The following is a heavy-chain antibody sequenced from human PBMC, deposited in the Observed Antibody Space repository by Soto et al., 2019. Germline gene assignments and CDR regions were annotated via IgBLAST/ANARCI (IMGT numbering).Heavy chain of an antibody. CDR2: IKQDGSEK. D-gene: IGHD6-19*01. CDR1: GFTFSSYW. V-gene: IGHV3-7*04. Sequence: PGGSLSLSCAASGFTFSSYWMSWVRQAPGKGLEWVANIKQDGSEKYYVDSVRGRFTLSRDNAKNSLQLQMNSLRAEDTAIYFCARVAYGNGWIFDHWGRGTLVTVSS. J-gene: IGHJ4*01. CDR3: ARVAYGNGWIFDH.